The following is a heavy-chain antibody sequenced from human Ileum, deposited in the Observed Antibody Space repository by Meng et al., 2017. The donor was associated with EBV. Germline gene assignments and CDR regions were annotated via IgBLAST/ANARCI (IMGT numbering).Heavy chain of an antibody. CDR1: GGSITESNS. CDR3: ARWAFIYSYGFDH. J-gene: IGHJ4*02. Sequence: HALWQESGPGRVKPSGNLSRTCAGSGGSITESNSWSWVRQPPGKGLEWIGEIYHSGGTNYNPSLKSRVTISVDKSKNQISLKLNSVTAADTAVYYCARWAFIYSYGFDHWGQGTLVTVSS. V-gene: IGHV4-4*02. D-gene: IGHD5-18*01. CDR2: IYHSGGT.